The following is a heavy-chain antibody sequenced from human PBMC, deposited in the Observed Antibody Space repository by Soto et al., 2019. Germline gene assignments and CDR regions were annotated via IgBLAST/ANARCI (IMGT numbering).Heavy chain of an antibody. J-gene: IGHJ4*02. Sequence: QVQLQESGPGLVKPSQTLSLTCTVSGGSISSTGYFWTWIRQHPGKGLEWIGYIFYSGSTFHNPSLKGRVTITVDTSKNQFSLELSSVTAADTAGYYGAREAGSGDYFDYWGQGTLVTVSS. CDR2: IFYSGST. CDR3: AREAGSGDYFDY. V-gene: IGHV4-31*03. D-gene: IGHD1-26*01. CDR1: GGSISSTGYF.